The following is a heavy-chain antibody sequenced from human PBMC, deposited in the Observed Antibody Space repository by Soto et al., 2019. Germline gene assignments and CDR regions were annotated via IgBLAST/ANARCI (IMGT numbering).Heavy chain of an antibody. D-gene: IGHD3-3*01. CDR3: ARDPNRFLEWLSRNYYYMDV. V-gene: IGHV1-8*01. Sequence: ASVKVSCKASGYTFTSYDINWVRQATGQGLEWMGWMNPNSGNTGYAQKFQGRVTMTRNTSISTAYMELSSLRSEDTAVYYCARDPNRFLEWLSRNYYYMDVWGKGTTVTVSS. CDR1: GYTFTSYD. CDR2: MNPNSGNT. J-gene: IGHJ6*03.